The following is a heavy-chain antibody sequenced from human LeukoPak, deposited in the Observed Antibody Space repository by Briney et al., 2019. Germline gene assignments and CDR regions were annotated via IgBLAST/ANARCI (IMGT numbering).Heavy chain of an antibody. CDR3: ARGPSGYHNT. J-gene: IGHJ4*02. V-gene: IGHV3-23*01. D-gene: IGHD5-12*01. CDR2: ISGSGGST. CDR1: GFTFNNYG. Sequence: GGSLRRSCAVSGFTFNNYGMSWVRQAPGKGLEWVSGISGSGGSTYYADSVKGRFTISRDNSKNTLYLQMNSLRAEDTAVYYCARGPSGYHNTGGQGTLVTVSS.